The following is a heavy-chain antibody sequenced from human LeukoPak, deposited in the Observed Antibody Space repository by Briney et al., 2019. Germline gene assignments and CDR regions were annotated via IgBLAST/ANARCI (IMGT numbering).Heavy chain of an antibody. CDR1: GFTFSSHW. D-gene: IGHD3-22*01. V-gene: IGHV3-7*01. Sequence: GGSLRLSCAASGFTFSSHWMIWVRQAPGKGLEWVASIKQDGNEEYYVDSVKGRFTISRDNAKNSLYLQMNSLRAEDTAVYYCARDRWFDGSGYYLDYWGQGTLVAVSS. J-gene: IGHJ4*02. CDR3: ARDRWFDGSGYYLDY. CDR2: IKQDGNEE.